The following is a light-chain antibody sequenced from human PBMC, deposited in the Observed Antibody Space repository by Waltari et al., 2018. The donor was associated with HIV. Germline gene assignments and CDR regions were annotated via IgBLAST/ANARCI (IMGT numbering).Light chain of an antibody. CDR1: TSDIGTNS. J-gene: IGLJ1*01. CDR2: TSK. V-gene: IGLV1-44*01. CDR3: AAWDDTSDGRYV. Sequence: QPVLTQPPSASATPGQRVVISCSGGTSDIGTNSVNWYRQGTGLPPKLLIYTSKYPDSGVARLFSGSRAGTSASLVISGLLSDDEGDYYCAAWDDTSDGRYVFGSGTTVSV.